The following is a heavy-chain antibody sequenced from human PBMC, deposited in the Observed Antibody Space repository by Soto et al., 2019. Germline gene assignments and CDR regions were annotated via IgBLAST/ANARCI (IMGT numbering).Heavy chain of an antibody. CDR1: GYIFSSYY. Sequence: ASVKLTCKASGYIFSSYYIHWVRQAPGQGLEWTGWINPFDGSRMFAQSFQGRVTMTRDTSTSTVYMEVSSLRSEDTAVYYCSRVDPGETSPFDHWG. J-gene: IGHJ4*01. D-gene: IGHD3-10*01. CDR2: INPFDGSR. CDR3: SRVDPGETSPFDH. V-gene: IGHV1-46*03.